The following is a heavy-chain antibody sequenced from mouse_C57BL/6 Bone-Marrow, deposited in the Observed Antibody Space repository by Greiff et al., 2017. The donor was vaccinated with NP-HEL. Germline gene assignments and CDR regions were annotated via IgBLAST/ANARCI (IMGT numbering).Heavy chain of an antibody. V-gene: IGHV5-4*01. CDR1: GFTFSSYA. Sequence: EVQRVESGGGLVKPGGSLKLSCAASGFTFSSYAMSWVRQTPEKRLEWVATISDGGSYTYYPDNVKGRFTISRDNAKNNLYLQMSHLKSEDTAMYYCARPPWFAYWGQGTLVTVSA. CDR3: ARPPWFAY. J-gene: IGHJ3*01. CDR2: ISDGGSYT.